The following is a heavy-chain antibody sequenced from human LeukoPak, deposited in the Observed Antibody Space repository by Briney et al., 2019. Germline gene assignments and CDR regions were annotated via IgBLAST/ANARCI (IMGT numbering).Heavy chain of an antibody. J-gene: IGHJ5*02. CDR2: IYWNDDK. V-gene: IGHV2-5*01. D-gene: IGHD3-3*01. CDR3: AHTYLEWLIFTGESTVTFDP. CDR1: EFSLSTSGVG. Sequence: SGPTLVKPTQTLTLTCTFSEFSLSTSGVGVGWIRQPPGKALEWLALIYWNDDKRYSPSLKSRLTITKDTSKNQVVLTMTNMDPVDTATYYCAHTYLEWLIFTGESTVTFDPWGQGTLVTVSS.